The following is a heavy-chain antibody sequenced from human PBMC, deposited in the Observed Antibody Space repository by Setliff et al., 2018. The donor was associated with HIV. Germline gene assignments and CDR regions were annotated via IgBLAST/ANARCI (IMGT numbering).Heavy chain of an antibody. CDR2: ISGYNANT. J-gene: IGHJ1*01. CDR3: ARGGMYGYKLSGLVFQH. Sequence: ASVKVSCKASGYSFSSYGISWVRQAPGQGLEWMGWISGYNANTNYAQKLQGKVIMTTDTSTSTAYMELRSLRSDDTAVYYCARGGMYGYKLSGLVFQHWGQGTLVT. D-gene: IGHD5-12*01. V-gene: IGHV1-18*01. CDR1: GYSFSSYG.